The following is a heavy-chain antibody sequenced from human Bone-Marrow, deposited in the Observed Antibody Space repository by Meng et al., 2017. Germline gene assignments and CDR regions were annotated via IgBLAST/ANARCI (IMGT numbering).Heavy chain of an antibody. Sequence: GKSGGEGKNPGASVKVSCKTSGYSFISFYIHWVRQAPGQGLEWMAVVNPSGGSTAYAPRFQDRVTMTSDMSTSTFFMELSSLRPEDTAVYYCARPGGYSSNWPLQHWGQGTLVTSPQ. J-gene: IGHJ1*01. CDR1: GYSFISFY. D-gene: IGHD6-13*01. V-gene: IGHV1-46*01. CDR3: ARPGGYSSNWPLQH. CDR2: VNPSGGST.